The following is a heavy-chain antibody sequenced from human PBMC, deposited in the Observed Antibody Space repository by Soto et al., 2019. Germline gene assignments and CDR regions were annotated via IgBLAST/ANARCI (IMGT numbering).Heavy chain of an antibody. CDR3: ASLIVVNDAFDI. CDR2: INHSGST. CDR1: GGSFSGYY. Sequence: SETLSLTCAVYGGSFSGYYWSWIRQPPGKGLEWIGEINHSGSTNYNPSLKSRVTISVDTSKNQFSLKLSSVTAADTAVYYCASLIVVNDAFDIWGQGTMVTVSS. J-gene: IGHJ3*02. V-gene: IGHV4-34*01. D-gene: IGHD3-22*01.